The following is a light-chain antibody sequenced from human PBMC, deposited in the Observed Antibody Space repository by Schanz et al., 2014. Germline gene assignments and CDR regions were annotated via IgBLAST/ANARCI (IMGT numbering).Light chain of an antibody. Sequence: EIVLTQSPGALSLSPGDRATLSCRASQSVSSIDLAWYQQKPGQAPNVLIYGASRRATGIPDRFSGSGSGTDFTLTISRLEPEDFAVYYCQQYDSSLTWTFGQGTKLEI. V-gene: IGKV3-20*01. J-gene: IGKJ1*01. CDR3: QQYDSSLTWT. CDR1: QSVSSID. CDR2: GAS.